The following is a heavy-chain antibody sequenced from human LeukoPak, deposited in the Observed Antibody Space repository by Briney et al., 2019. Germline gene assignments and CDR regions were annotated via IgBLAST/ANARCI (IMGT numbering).Heavy chain of an antibody. V-gene: IGHV3-48*01. D-gene: IGHD3-22*01. Sequence: PGGSLRLSCAASGFTFSSYSMNWVRQAPGKGLEWVSYISSSSSTIYYADSVKGRFTISRDNAKNSLYLQMNSLRAEDTAVYYCARGLYYYDSSGRHLDYWGQGTLVTVSS. J-gene: IGHJ4*02. CDR1: GFTFSSYS. CDR2: ISSSSSTI. CDR3: ARGLYYYDSSGRHLDY.